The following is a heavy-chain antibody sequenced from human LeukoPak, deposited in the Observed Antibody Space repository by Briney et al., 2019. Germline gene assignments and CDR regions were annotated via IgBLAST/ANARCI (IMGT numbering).Heavy chain of an antibody. V-gene: IGHV4-59*01. J-gene: IGHJ5*02. CDR1: GVSISSYY. D-gene: IGHD1-1*01. Sequence: SETLSLTCTVSGVSISSYYWSWIRQPPGKGLEWIGYISYSGSTNFNPSLKSRVTISVDTSKNQFSLQLSYVTAADTAVYYCAREGTAGTNLNCFDPWGQGTLVTVSS. CDR2: ISYSGST. CDR3: AREGTAGTNLNCFDP.